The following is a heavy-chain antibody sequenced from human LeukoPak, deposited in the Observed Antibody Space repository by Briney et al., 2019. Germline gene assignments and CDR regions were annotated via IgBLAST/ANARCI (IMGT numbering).Heavy chain of an antibody. D-gene: IGHD2-8*01. V-gene: IGHV3-7*01. J-gene: IGHJ4*02. CDR2: IREDGSQK. CDR1: GFTFSSYE. Sequence: GSLRLSCAASGFTFSSYEMNWVRQAPGKGLEWVASIREDGSQKTAVDSVRGRFTISRDNAKNSVYLQMDSLRAEDTAVYYCARGPTNGQAFDYWGQGTLVSVSS. CDR3: ARGPTNGQAFDY.